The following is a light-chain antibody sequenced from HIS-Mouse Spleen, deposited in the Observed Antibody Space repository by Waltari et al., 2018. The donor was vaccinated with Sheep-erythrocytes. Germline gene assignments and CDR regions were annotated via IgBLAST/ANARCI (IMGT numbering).Light chain of an antibody. CDR3: AAWDDSLNGVV. V-gene: IGLV1-44*01. CDR1: SSNIGSNT. Sequence: VLTQPPSASGTPGQRVTIPCSGSSSNIGSNTVNWYQQLPGTAPKPLIYSNNQRPSGVPDRFSGSKSGTSASLAISGLQSEDEADYYCAAWDDSLNGVVFGGGTKLTVL. CDR2: SNN. J-gene: IGLJ2*01.